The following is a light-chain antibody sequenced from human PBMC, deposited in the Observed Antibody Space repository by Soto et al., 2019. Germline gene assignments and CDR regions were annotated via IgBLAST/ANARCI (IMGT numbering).Light chain of an antibody. CDR2: XXX. J-gene: IGLJ2*01. Sequence: QSVLTQPPSASGTPGQRVTISCSGSSSNIGSNTVNWYQRLPGTAPKLLIYXXXXXXXXXXXXXXXXKSGTSASLAISGLXXXXXXXXXCAAWDDSLNGVVFGGGTKLTVL. CDR3: AAWDDSLNGVV. V-gene: IGLV1-44*01. CDR1: SSNIGSNT.